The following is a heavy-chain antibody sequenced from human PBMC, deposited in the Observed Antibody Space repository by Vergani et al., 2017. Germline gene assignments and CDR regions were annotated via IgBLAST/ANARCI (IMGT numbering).Heavy chain of an antibody. V-gene: IGHV4-59*01. D-gene: IGHD2-21*02. Sequence: QVQLQESGPGLVKPSQTLSLTCTVSGGSISSYYWSWIRQPPGKGLEWIGYIYYSGSTNSNSSLTSRVTISVDTSKNQFSLKLSSVTAADTAVYYCARNPYCGGDCYSDAFDIWGQGTMVTVSS. J-gene: IGHJ3*02. CDR1: GGSISSYY. CDR3: ARNPYCGGDCYSDAFDI. CDR2: IYYSGST.